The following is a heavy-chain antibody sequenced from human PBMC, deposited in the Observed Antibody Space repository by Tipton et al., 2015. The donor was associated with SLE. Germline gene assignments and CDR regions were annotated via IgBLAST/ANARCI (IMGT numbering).Heavy chain of an antibody. CDR2: INHSGST. Sequence: LRLSCAASGFTFSSYEMNWVRQAPGKGLEWIGEINHSGSTNYNPSLKSRVTISVDTSKNQFSLKLGSVTAADTAVYYCARGELGIRTFDYWGQGTLVTVSS. V-gene: IGHV4-34*01. J-gene: IGHJ4*02. CDR3: ARGELGIRTFDY. D-gene: IGHD7-27*01. CDR1: GFTFSSYE.